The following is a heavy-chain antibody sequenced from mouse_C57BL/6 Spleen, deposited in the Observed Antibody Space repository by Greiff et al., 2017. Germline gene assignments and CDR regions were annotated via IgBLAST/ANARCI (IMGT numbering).Heavy chain of an antibody. CDR3: ASLTTVGDY. CDR2: IDPETGGT. V-gene: IGHV1-15*01. Sequence: QVHVKQSGAELVRPGASVTLSCKASGYTFTDYEMHWVKQTPVHGLEWIGAIDPETGGTAYNQKFKGKAILTADKSSSTAYMELRSLASEDSAVYYCASLTTVGDYWGQGTTLAVSS. D-gene: IGHD1-1*01. CDR1: GYTFTDYE. J-gene: IGHJ2*01.